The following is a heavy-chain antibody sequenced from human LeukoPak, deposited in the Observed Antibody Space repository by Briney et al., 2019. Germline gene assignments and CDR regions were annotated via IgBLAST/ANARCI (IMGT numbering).Heavy chain of an antibody. J-gene: IGHJ5*02. CDR1: GFTFSSYE. CDR2: ISSSGSTK. V-gene: IGHV3-48*03. Sequence: GGSLRLSCTASGFTFSSYEMSWVRQAPGKGLEWVSYISSSGSTKYYADSVKGRITISRDNAKKSLYLQMNSLRAEDTAVYYCAREGRSQPNWFDPWGQGTLVTVSS. CDR3: AREGRSQPNWFDP. D-gene: IGHD5-18*01.